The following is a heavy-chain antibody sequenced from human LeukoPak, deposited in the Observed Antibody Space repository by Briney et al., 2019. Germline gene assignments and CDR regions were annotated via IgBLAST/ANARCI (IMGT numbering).Heavy chain of an antibody. D-gene: IGHD3-22*01. Sequence: PSETLSLTCSVSGASISLYYWSWVRQFAGKQPEWIGRVHATGTTNYNPSLRSRVSLSVDTFKKQFSLKLNSVTAADTAVYYCARVLGSSGYAGDWRFDLWGRGTLVTVSS. V-gene: IGHV4-4*07. CDR2: VHATGTT. CDR1: GASISLYY. J-gene: IGHJ2*01. CDR3: ARVLGSSGYAGDWRFDL.